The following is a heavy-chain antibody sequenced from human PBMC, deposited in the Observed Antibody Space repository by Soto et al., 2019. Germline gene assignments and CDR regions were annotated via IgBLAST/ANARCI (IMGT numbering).Heavy chain of an antibody. V-gene: IGHV4-59*12. Sequence: SETLSLTCTVSSGSMSGYYWNWIRQPPGKGLEWIGYIYYSGSTNYNPSLKSRVTISVDTSKNQFSLKLSSVTAADTALYYCARGGQDFWSGPFDYWGRGDLVTVSS. CDR1: SGSMSGYY. CDR3: ARGGQDFWSGPFDY. D-gene: IGHD3-3*01. J-gene: IGHJ4*02. CDR2: IYYSGST.